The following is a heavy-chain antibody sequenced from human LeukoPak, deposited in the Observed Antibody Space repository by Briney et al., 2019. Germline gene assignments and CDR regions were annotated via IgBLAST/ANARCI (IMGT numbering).Heavy chain of an antibody. CDR1: GFSFSSYW. Sequence: PGGSLRLSCAASGFSFSSYWMHWVRQAPGKGLVWVSRISSDGSIINYADSVKGRFTISRDNSKNTLYLQMNSLRAEDTAVYYCARAPRVVVIAYYYMDVWGKGTTVTVSS. J-gene: IGHJ6*03. D-gene: IGHD2-21*01. CDR2: ISSDGSII. V-gene: IGHV3-74*01. CDR3: ARAPRVVVIAYYYMDV.